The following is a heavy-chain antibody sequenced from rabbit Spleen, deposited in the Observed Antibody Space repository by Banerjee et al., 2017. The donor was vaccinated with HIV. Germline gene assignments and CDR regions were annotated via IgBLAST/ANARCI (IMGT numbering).Heavy chain of an antibody. V-gene: IGHV1S40*01. CDR1: GFSFSPVNW. CDR2: IYACSTGTP. J-gene: IGHJ4*01. Sequence: QSLEESGGDLVKPGASLTLTCTASGFSFSPVNWIYWVRQAPGKGLEWIGTIYACSTGTPDYARWAKGRFTISKTSSTTVTLQMTSLTAADTATYFCARNFDLWGPGTLVTVS. CDR3: ARNFDL.